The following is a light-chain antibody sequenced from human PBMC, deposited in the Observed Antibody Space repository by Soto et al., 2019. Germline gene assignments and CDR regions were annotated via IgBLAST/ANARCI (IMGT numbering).Light chain of an antibody. CDR3: SSYISNSIVV. CDR2: EVS. V-gene: IGLV2-14*01. CDR1: SSDVGDYNY. J-gene: IGLJ2*01. Sequence: QSVLTQPASVSGSPGQSITISCTGTSSDVGDYNYVSWYQQHPGKAPKLMIYEVSHRLSGVSNRFSGSKSGYTASLTISGFQDEDEADYYCSSYISNSIVVFGGGTKVTVL.